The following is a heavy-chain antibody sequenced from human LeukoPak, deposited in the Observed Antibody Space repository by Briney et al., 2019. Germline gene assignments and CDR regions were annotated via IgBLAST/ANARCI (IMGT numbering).Heavy chain of an antibody. CDR3: ARGGYCSSTSCYSPAY. J-gene: IGHJ4*02. D-gene: IGHD2-2*02. V-gene: IGHV1-3*01. CDR2: INAGNGNT. Sequence: ASVKVSCKASGYTFTSYAMHWVRQAPGQRLEWMGWINAGNGNTKYSQKFQGRVAITTDESTSTAYMELSSLRSEDTAVYYCARGGYCSSTSCYSPAYWGQGTLVTVSS. CDR1: GYTFTSYA.